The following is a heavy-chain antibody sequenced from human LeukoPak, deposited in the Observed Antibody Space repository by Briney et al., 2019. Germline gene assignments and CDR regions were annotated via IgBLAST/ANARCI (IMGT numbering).Heavy chain of an antibody. D-gene: IGHD3-22*01. J-gene: IGHJ4*02. CDR3: ARDLTYDSSGYPGDFDY. CDR2: TSSSGSTI. CDR1: GFTFSDYY. Sequence: GGSLRLSCAASGFTFSDYYMSWIRQAPGKGLEWVSYTSSSGSTIYYADSVKGRFTISRDNAKNSLYLQMNSLRAEDTAVYYCARDLTYDSSGYPGDFDYWGQGTLVTVSS. V-gene: IGHV3-11*01.